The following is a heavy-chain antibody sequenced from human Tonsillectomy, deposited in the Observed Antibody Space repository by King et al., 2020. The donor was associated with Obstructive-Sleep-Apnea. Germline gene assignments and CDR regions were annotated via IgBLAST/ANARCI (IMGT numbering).Heavy chain of an antibody. V-gene: IGHV1-46*01. CDR3: ASDGDSRIPAPLY. J-gene: IGHJ4*02. D-gene: IGHD6-6*01. CDR1: GYTFTSYY. CDR2: INPSNGST. Sequence: VQLVESGAEVKKPGASVKISCKASGYTFTSYYMHWVRQASGQGLEWMGAINPSNGSTSYAQRFQGRVTIIRDTSTSTVYMELSSLRFEDAAVYYCASDGDSRIPAPLYWGQGTLVTVSS.